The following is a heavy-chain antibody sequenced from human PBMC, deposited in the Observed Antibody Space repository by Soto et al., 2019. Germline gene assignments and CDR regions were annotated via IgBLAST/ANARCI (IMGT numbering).Heavy chain of an antibody. V-gene: IGHV1-69*01. CDR1: GGDFKNFI. CDR2: VIPIFGTP. D-gene: IGHD2-2*01. CDR3: ARVGSCLSSSCLYYGMDV. Sequence: VQLLQSGAEVMKPGSSVPVSCTASGGDFKNFIIAWVRQAPAHGLEGMGGVIPIFGTPNFVQKFQDRVTITADEATSTTYMEVCSLRSEDTAVEYGARVGSCLSSSCLYYGMDVWGQGPTVIVSS. J-gene: IGHJ6*02.